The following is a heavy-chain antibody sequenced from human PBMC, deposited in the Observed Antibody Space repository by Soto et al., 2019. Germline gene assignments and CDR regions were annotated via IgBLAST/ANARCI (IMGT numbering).Heavy chain of an antibody. D-gene: IGHD1-1*01. V-gene: IGHV1-3*01. Sequence: ASVKVSCKASGYTFSTYAIHWVRQAPGQSLEWMGWLNGGTGQTRYSQRFQDRVTITRDTSASTAYMEVSSLRPEDTAVYYCARGKGMEENYYYYGMDIWGQGTTFTVSS. J-gene: IGHJ6*02. CDR1: GYTFSTYA. CDR3: ARGKGMEENYYYYGMDI. CDR2: LNGGTGQT.